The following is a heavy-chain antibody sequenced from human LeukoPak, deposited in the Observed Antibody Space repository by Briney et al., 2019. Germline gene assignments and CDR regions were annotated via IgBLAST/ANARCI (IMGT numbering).Heavy chain of an antibody. J-gene: IGHJ4*02. Sequence: SVKVSCKASGGTFSSYAISWVRQAPGQGLEWMGGIIPIFGTANYAQKFQGRVTITADKSTSTAYMELSSLRSEDTAVYYCAGATYYYDSSGYGPDYWGQGTLVTVSS. CDR1: GGTFSSYA. CDR3: AGATYYYDSSGYGPDY. CDR2: IIPIFGTA. D-gene: IGHD3-22*01. V-gene: IGHV1-69*06.